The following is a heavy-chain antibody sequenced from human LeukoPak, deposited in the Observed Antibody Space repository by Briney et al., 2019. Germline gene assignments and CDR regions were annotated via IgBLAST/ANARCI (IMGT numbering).Heavy chain of an antibody. Sequence: ASVKLSCKASGYTFTGYYMHWVRQAPGQGLEWMGWINPNSGGTNYAQEFQGRVTMTRDTSISTAYMELSRLRSDDTAVYYCARSLEMATIARQEYYFDYWGQGTLVTVSS. CDR3: ARSLEMATIARQEYYFDY. CDR2: INPNSGGT. V-gene: IGHV1-2*02. J-gene: IGHJ4*02. D-gene: IGHD5-24*01. CDR1: GYTFTGYY.